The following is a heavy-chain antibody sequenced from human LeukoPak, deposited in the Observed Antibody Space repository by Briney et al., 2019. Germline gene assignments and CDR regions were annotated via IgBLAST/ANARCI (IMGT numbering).Heavy chain of an antibody. CDR2: ISGSGGST. V-gene: IGHV3-23*01. Sequence: PGGSLRLSCAASGFTFSSYAMSWVRQAPGKGLGWVSAISGSGGSTYYADSVKGRFTISRDNSKNTLYLQMNSLRAEDTAVYYCAKSYSGWYSNYFDYWGQGTLVTVSS. CDR1: GFTFSSYA. J-gene: IGHJ4*02. CDR3: AKSYSGWYSNYFDY. D-gene: IGHD6-19*01.